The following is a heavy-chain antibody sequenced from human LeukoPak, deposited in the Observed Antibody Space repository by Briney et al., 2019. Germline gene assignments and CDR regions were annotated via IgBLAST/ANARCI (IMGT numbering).Heavy chain of an antibody. CDR1: GGSISSGGYY. V-gene: IGHV4-31*03. Sequence: SETLSLTCTVSGGSISSGGYYWSWIRQHPGKGLEWIGYIYYSGSTYYNPSLKSRVTISVDTSKNQFSLKLSSVTAADTAVYYCARGSDYEKGDAFDIWGQGTMVTVSS. D-gene: IGHD5-12*01. CDR3: ARGSDYEKGDAFDI. CDR2: IYYSGST. J-gene: IGHJ3*02.